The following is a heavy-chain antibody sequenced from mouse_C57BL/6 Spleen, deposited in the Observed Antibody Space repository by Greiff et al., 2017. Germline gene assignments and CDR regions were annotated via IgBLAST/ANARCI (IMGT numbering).Heavy chain of an antibody. V-gene: IGHV1-18*01. J-gene: IGHJ3*01. CDR3: ARRDLFAN. CDR2: INPNNGGT. CDR1: GYTFTDYN. Sequence: EVQLQESGPELVKPGASVKIPCKASGYTFTDYNMDWVKQSHGKSLEWIGDINPNNGGTIYNQKFKGKATLTVDKSSSTAYMELRSLTSEDTAVYYCARRDLFANWGQGTLVTVSA.